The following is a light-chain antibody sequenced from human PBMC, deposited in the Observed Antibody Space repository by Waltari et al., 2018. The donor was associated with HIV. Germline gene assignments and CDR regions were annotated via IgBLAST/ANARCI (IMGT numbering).Light chain of an antibody. CDR1: QSVSSY. J-gene: IGKJ4*01. Sequence: EVVLTQSPATLSLSPGNTATLSCRASQSVSSYLAWYQQKPGQAPRLLIYDASNRATGIPPRFSGRGSGTDFTLTISSLEPEDFAVYYCQQRNNWPSFSFGGGTKVEIK. V-gene: IGKV3-11*01. CDR3: QQRNNWPSFS. CDR2: DAS.